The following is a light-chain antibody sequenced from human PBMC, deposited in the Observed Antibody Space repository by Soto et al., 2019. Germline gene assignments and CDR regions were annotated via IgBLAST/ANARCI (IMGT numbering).Light chain of an antibody. J-gene: IGKJ5*01. V-gene: IGKV3-20*01. CDR1: QSVSSSY. CDR3: QHNGSPIT. Sequence: EIVLTQSPGTLSLSPGERATLSCRASQSVSSSYLAWYQQKPGQAPRLLIYGSSSRATGIPDRFSGSGSGTDFTLTISRLEPEDVTVYYCQHNGSPITFGQGTRLEIK. CDR2: GSS.